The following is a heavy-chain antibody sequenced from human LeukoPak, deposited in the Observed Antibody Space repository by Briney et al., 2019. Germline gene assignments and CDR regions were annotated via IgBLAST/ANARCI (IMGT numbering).Heavy chain of an antibody. CDR2: MNPNSGNT. CDR3: AKGTGYSSTWYFDY. CDR1: GYTFTSYD. Sequence: ASVKVSCKASGYTFTSYDINWVRQATGQGLEWMGWMNPNSGNTGYAQKFQGRVTMTRNTSISTAYMELSSLRSEDTALYYCAKGTGYSSTWYFDYWGQGTLVTVSS. V-gene: IGHV1-8*01. D-gene: IGHD6-13*01. J-gene: IGHJ4*02.